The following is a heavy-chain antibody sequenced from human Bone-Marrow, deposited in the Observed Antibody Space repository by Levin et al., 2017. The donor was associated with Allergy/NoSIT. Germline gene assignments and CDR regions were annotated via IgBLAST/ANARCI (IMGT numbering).Heavy chain of an antibody. CDR1: GYTFTSYD. D-gene: IGHD6-6*01. CDR2: MNPNSGNT. CDR3: ARWGGSIAARSLDY. Sequence: GESLKISCKASGYTFTSYDINWVRQATGQGLEWMGWMNPNSGNTGYAQKFQGRVTMTRNTSISTAYMELSSLRSEDTAVYYCARWGGSIAARSLDYWGQGTLVTVSS. J-gene: IGHJ4*02. V-gene: IGHV1-8*01.